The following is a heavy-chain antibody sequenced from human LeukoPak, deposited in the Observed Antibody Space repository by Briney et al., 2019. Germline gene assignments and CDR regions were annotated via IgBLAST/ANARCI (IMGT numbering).Heavy chain of an antibody. Sequence: SETLSLTCAVSGGSTSSSNWWSWVRQPPGKGLEWIGEIYHSGSTNYNPSLKSRVTISVDTSKNQFSLKLSSVTAADTAVYYCATRSKTLLWFGEPDAFDIWGQGTMVTVSS. CDR1: GGSTSSSNW. D-gene: IGHD3-10*01. CDR3: ATRSKTLLWFGEPDAFDI. J-gene: IGHJ3*02. V-gene: IGHV4-4*02. CDR2: IYHSGST.